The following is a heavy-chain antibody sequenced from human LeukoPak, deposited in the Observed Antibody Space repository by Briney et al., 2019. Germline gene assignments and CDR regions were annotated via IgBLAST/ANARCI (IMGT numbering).Heavy chain of an antibody. CDR1: GFTVSSNY. V-gene: IGHV3-53*01. Sequence: GGSLRLSCAASGFTVSSNYMSWVRQAPGKGLEWVSVIYSGGNTYYADSVKGRFTISRDNSNNILYLQLNNLTAEDTALYYCAKADRVTMIVMVTYFDSWGQGTLVTVSS. D-gene: IGHD3-22*01. CDR3: AKADRVTMIVMVTYFDS. J-gene: IGHJ4*01. CDR2: IYSGGNT.